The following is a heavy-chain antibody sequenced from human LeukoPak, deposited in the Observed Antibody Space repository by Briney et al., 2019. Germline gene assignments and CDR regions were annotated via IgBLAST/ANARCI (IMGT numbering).Heavy chain of an antibody. D-gene: IGHD1-1*01. Sequence: GSSVKVSCKASGGTFSSYAISWVRQAPGQGLEWMGGIIPIFGTANYAQKFQGRVTITADESTSTAYMELSSLRSEDTAVYYCARSPRRYNWNDPDAFDIWGQGTMVTVSS. CDR3: ARSPRRYNWNDPDAFDI. J-gene: IGHJ3*02. CDR1: GGTFSSYA. CDR2: IIPIFGTA. V-gene: IGHV1-69*01.